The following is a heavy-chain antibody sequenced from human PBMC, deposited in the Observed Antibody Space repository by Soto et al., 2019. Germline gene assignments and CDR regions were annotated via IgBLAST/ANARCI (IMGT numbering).Heavy chain of an antibody. D-gene: IGHD6-19*01. V-gene: IGHV3-49*03. Sequence: EVQLVESGGGLVQPGRSLRLSCTASGFTFGDYAMSWFRQAPGKGLEWVGFIRSKAYGGTTEYAASVKGRFTISRDDSKSIAYLQMNSLKTEDTAVYYCTSEGSIAVAANGQPWGQGTLVTVSS. CDR3: TSEGSIAVAANGQP. CDR1: GFTFGDYA. CDR2: IRSKAYGGTT. J-gene: IGHJ5*02.